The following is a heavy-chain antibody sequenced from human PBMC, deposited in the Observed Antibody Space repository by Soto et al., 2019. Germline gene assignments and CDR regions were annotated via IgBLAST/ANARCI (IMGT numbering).Heavy chain of an antibody. V-gene: IGHV3-23*01. CDR2: ISGSGGST. Sequence: GSLSIPCAAPGFPFRRYSMHWVRPAPGKGLEWVSAISGSGGSTYYADSVKGRFTISRDNSKNTLYLQMNSLRAEDTAVYYCAKWPALYYYDSNPFYWGQGTLVTVSS. CDR1: GFPFRRYS. J-gene: IGHJ4*02. CDR3: AKWPALYYYDSNPFY. D-gene: IGHD3-22*01.